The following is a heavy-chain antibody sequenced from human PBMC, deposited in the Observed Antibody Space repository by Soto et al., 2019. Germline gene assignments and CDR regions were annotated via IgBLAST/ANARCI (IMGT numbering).Heavy chain of an antibody. CDR3: AKGIFARGMGYYYYGMDV. J-gene: IGHJ6*02. D-gene: IGHD2-15*01. Sequence: GGSLRLSCAASGFTFSSYGMHWVRQAPGKGLEWVAVISYDGSNKYYADSVKGRFTISRDNSKNTLYLQMNSLRAEDTAVYYCAKGIFARGMGYYYYGMDVWGQGTTVTVSS. CDR2: ISYDGSNK. V-gene: IGHV3-30*18. CDR1: GFTFSSYG.